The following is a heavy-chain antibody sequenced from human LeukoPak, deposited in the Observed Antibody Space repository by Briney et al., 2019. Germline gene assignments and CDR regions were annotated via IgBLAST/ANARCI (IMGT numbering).Heavy chain of an antibody. CDR3: ARVSLWFGVLSAFDI. CDR1: GYSFTSYW. J-gene: IGHJ3*02. V-gene: IGHV5-51*01. CDR2: IYPGDSDT. D-gene: IGHD3-10*01. Sequence: GESLKISCKGSGYSFTSYWIGWVRQMPGKGLEWMGIIYPGDSDTRYSPSFQGQVTISADKSISTAYLQWSSLKASDTAMYYCARVSLWFGVLSAFDIWGQGTMVTVSS.